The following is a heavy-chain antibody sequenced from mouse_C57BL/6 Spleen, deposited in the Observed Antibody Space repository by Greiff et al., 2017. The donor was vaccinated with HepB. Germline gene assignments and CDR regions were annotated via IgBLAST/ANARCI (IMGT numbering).Heavy chain of an antibody. V-gene: IGHV1-82*01. D-gene: IGHD2-1*01. CDR3: AKGIYYGNPWFAY. CDR1: GYAFSSSW. Sequence: QVQLQQSGPELVKPGASVKISCKASGYAFSSSWMNWVKQRPGKGLEWIGRMYPGDGDTNYNGKFKGKATLTAHKSSSTAYMQLSSLTSEDSAVYFCAKGIYYGNPWFAYWGQGTLVTVSA. J-gene: IGHJ3*01. CDR2: MYPGDGDT.